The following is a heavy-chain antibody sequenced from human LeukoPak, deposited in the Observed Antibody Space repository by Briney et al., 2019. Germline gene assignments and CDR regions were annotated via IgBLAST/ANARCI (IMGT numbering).Heavy chain of an antibody. CDR3: ARSRGVPAAKGWFDP. CDR1: GYSISSGYY. V-gene: IGHV4-38-2*02. CDR2: IYHSGST. D-gene: IGHD2-2*01. Sequence: SETLSLTCTVSGYSISSGYYWGWIRQPPGKGLEWIGSIYHSGSTYYNPSLKSRVTISVDTSKNQFSLKLSSVTAADTAVYYCARSRGVPAAKGWFDPWGQGTLVTVSS. J-gene: IGHJ5*02.